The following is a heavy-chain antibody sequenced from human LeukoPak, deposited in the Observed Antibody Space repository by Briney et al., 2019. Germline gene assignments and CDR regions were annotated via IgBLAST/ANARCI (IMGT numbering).Heavy chain of an antibody. Sequence: ASVKVSCKASEYTFSIYNMHWVRQAPGQGLEWMEWISAYNGNTHYAQKLQGRVTMTTDTSTTTAYMELRSLTSDDTAVYYCARCTAPYYDFWSGPDAFDIWGQGTMVTVSS. D-gene: IGHD3-3*01. J-gene: IGHJ3*02. V-gene: IGHV1-18*04. CDR1: EYTFSIYN. CDR2: ISAYNGNT. CDR3: ARCTAPYYDFWSGPDAFDI.